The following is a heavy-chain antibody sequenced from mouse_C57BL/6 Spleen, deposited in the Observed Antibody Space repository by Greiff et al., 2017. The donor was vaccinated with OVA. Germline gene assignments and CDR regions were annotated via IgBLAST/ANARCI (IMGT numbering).Heavy chain of an antibody. D-gene: IGHD1-1*01. CDR2: INPNSGST. V-gene: IGHV1-64*01. Sequence: QVQLQQSGAELVKPGASVKLSCKASGYTFTSYWMHWVKQRPGQGLEWIGVINPNSGSTNYNEKFKGKATLTVDKSSSTAYMELRSLTSEDSAVYYCARPYCSSNRYFDVWGTGTTVTVSS. CDR3: ARPYCSSNRYFDV. CDR1: GYTFTSYW. J-gene: IGHJ1*03.